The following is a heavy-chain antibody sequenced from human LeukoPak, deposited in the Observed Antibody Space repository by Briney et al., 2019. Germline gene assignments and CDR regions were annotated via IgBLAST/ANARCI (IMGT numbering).Heavy chain of an antibody. CDR1: GFTFSSYS. Sequence: GGSLRLSCAAGGFTFSSYSMNWVRQAPGKGLEWVSGITGSGGSTYYADSLKGRVTISRDNSKNTLYLQMNSLRAEDTAMYYSARDLRVISFDYWGQGTLVTVSS. J-gene: IGHJ4*02. D-gene: IGHD2-21*01. CDR2: ITGSGGST. CDR3: ARDLRVISFDY. V-gene: IGHV3-23*01.